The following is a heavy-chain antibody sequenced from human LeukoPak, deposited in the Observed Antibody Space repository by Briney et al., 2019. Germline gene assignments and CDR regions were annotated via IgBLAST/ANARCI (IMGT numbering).Heavy chain of an antibody. CDR1: GFIFSGAW. V-gene: IGHV3-15*01. CDR3: TTAHLNLEHADY. J-gene: IGHJ4*02. Sequence: MPGGSLRLSCAASGFIFSGAWMNWGPQAPGKGLECVGRIKNKIDGAKTDSDATVKGRSTISRDDPKNTLYLQMNRLKTEDTAVYYCTTAHLNLEHADYWGQGTLVTVSS. D-gene: IGHD3-3*01. CDR2: IKNKIDGAKT.